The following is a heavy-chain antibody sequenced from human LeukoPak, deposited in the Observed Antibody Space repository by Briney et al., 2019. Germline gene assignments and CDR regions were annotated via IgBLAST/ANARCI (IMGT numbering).Heavy chain of an antibody. CDR2: IYSGGST. V-gene: IGHV3-53*01. Sequence: GGSLRLSCAASGFTVSRNYMSWVRQAPGKGLEWVSVIYSGGSTYYADSVKGRFTISRDNSKNTLYLQMNSLRAEDTAVYYCARELEGWYSSSWWNYYYYGMDVWGQGTTVTVSS. CDR3: ARELEGWYSSSWWNYYYYGMDV. CDR1: GFTVSRNY. D-gene: IGHD6-13*01. J-gene: IGHJ6*02.